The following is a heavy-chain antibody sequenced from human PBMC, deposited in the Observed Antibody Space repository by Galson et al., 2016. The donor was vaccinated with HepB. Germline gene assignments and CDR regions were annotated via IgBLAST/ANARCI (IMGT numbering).Heavy chain of an antibody. Sequence: SETLSLTCTVSGVSVTHFYWSWLRQPAGKGLEWIGRIFSSGGSIYNPSLRSRVTMSVDTSKNQFSLKLKSVTAADTAVYYCARERLERPSWFDPWGQGTLVIVSS. J-gene: IGHJ5*02. CDR3: ARERLERPSWFDP. CDR1: GVSVTHFY. D-gene: IGHD6-25*01. V-gene: IGHV4-4*07. CDR2: IFSSGGS.